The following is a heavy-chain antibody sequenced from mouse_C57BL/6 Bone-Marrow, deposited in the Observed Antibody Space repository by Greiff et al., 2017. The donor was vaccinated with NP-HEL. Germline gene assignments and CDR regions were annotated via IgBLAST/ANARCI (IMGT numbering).Heavy chain of an antibody. CDR1: GFSLTSYG. CDR3: ARDGSSYRNYAMDY. V-gene: IGHV2-2*01. CDR2: IWSGGST. J-gene: IGHJ4*01. D-gene: IGHD1-1*01. Sequence: VKLKQSGPGLVQPSQSLSITCTVSGFSLTSYGVHWVRQSPGKGLEWLGVIWSGGSTDYNAAFISRLSISKDNSKSQVFFKMNSLQADDTAIYYCARDGSSYRNYAMDYWGQGTSVTVSS.